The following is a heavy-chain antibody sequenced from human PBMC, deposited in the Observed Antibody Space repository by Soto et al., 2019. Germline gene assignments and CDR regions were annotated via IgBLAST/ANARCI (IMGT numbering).Heavy chain of an antibody. CDR3: ARAPTSLWHGVFRNVLYV. J-gene: IGHJ6*02. D-gene: IGHD2-21*01. Sequence: PSETLSLTCTVSGGSTRSYYWTWVRQPPGKGLEWVGYINYSGTTNYNPSLKSRVTISVDTSKNQFSLNLNSVTAADTAVYYCARAPTSLWHGVFRNVLYVWAQGTSVT. CDR1: GGSTRSYY. V-gene: IGHV4-59*01. CDR2: INYSGTT.